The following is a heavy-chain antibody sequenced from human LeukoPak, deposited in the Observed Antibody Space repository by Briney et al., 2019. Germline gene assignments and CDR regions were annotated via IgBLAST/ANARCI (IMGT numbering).Heavy chain of an antibody. CDR1: GGSFSGYY. Sequence: SETLSLTCAVYGGSFSGYYWSWIRQPPGKGLEWIGEINHSGSTNYNPSLKSRVTISVDTSKNQFSLKLSSVTAADTAVYYCARGPMTVGASPFDYWGQGTLVTVSS. CDR3: ARGPMTVGASPFDY. D-gene: IGHD1-26*01. CDR2: INHSGST. J-gene: IGHJ4*02. V-gene: IGHV4-34*01.